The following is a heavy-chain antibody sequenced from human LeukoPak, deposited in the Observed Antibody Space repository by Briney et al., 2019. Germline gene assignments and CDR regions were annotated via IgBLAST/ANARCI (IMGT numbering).Heavy chain of an antibody. CDR3: AREHDSWSGYSFDY. J-gene: IGHJ4*02. V-gene: IGHV1-3*01. Sequence: ASVKVSCKASGYTFINYAIHWVRQAPGQRLEWMGWINGGKGNTKYSQRFQGRVTITRDTSASTAYMELSSLRFEDTAVYYCAREHDSWSGYSFDYWGQGTLVTVSS. CDR1: GYTFINYA. D-gene: IGHD3-3*01. CDR2: INGGKGNT.